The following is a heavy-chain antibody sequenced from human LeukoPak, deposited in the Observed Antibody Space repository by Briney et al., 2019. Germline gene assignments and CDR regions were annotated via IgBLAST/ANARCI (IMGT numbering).Heavy chain of an antibody. CDR2: INHSGST. V-gene: IGHV4-34*01. CDR3: ASGYSGYDTFDY. J-gene: IGHJ4*02. D-gene: IGHD5-12*01. Sequence: SETLSLTCAVYGGSFSGYYWSWIRQPPGRGLEWIGEINHSGSTNYNPSLKSRVTISVDTSKNQFSLKLSSVTAADTAVYYCASGYSGYDTFDYWGQGTLVTVSS. CDR1: GGSFSGYY.